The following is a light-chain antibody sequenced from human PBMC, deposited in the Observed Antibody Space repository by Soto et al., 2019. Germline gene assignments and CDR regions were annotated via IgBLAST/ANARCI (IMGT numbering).Light chain of an antibody. CDR1: RTINTY. J-gene: IGKJ4*01. CDR3: QQTYSEIS. V-gene: IGKV1-39*01. Sequence: DVRMTQSPSSLSASVGDTITITCRASRTINTYLTWFQQKPGEPPRLLIYGASTLHDGVPSRFSGSGSGADFTLTISGLQPEDFASYHCQQTYSEISFGGGTKVDIK. CDR2: GAS.